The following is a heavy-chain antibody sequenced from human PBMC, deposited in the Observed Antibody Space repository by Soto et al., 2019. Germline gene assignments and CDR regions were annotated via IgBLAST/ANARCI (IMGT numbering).Heavy chain of an antibody. CDR3: AKFRGPSYSYYYMDV. V-gene: IGHV3-23*01. Sequence: EVQLLESGGGLVQPGGSLRLSCAASGFTFATNAMKWLRQAPGRGLECVSFISGSGRTTYYAESVKGRFTVSRDNSKSTMYLQMNSLSAEDTALYYCAKFRGPSYSYYYMDVWGKGTTVTVSS. J-gene: IGHJ6*03. D-gene: IGHD3-16*01. CDR2: ISGSGRTT. CDR1: GFTFATNA.